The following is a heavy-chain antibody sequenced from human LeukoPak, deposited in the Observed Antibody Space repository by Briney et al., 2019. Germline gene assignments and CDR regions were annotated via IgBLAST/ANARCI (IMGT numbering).Heavy chain of an antibody. Sequence: GASVTVSCTASGYIFTSNYIHWVRQAPGQGLEWMGIINPSGGSTNYAQKLQGRVTMTRDTSTSTVYMELSSLRSEDTAVYYCARDTDCGDDSWFDPWGQGTLVTVSS. D-gene: IGHD4-17*01. J-gene: IGHJ5*02. CDR1: GYIFTSNY. CDR3: ARDTDCGDDSWFDP. V-gene: IGHV1-46*04. CDR2: INPSGGST.